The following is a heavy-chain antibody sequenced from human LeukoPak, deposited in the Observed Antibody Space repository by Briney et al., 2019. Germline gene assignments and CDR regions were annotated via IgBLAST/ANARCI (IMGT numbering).Heavy chain of an antibody. V-gene: IGHV1-18*01. CDR2: INAYNGNT. CDR3: ARVVGATTYRDFDY. D-gene: IGHD1-26*01. J-gene: IGHJ4*02. CDR1: GYTFTSYG. Sequence: ASVKVSCKASGYTFTSYGISWVRQAPGQGLEWMGWINAYNGNTNYAQKLQGRVTMTTDTSTSTAYMELRSLRSDDTAVYYCARVVGATTYRDFDYWGQGTLVTVSS.